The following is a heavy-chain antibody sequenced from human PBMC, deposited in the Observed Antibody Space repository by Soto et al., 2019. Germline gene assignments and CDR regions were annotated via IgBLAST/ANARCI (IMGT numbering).Heavy chain of an antibody. CDR3: ARDLWGYCGTDCYPLDV. CDR2: IYDSGST. D-gene: IGHD2-21*02. CDR1: GGSINNFY. V-gene: IGHV4-59*01. Sequence: SETLSLTCNVSGGSINNFYWNWIRQAPGKGLEWIGYIYDSGSTNYNPSLKSRVTISVDTSKNQFSLKLNAVTAADTAVYYCARDLWGYCGTDCYPLDVWGQGTTVTVS. J-gene: IGHJ6*02.